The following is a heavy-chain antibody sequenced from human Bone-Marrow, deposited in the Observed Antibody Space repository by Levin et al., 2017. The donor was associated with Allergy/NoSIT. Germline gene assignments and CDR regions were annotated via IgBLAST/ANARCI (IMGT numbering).Heavy chain of an antibody. Sequence: PSQTLSLTCAVSGYSISSGYYWGWIRQPPGKGLEWIGSIYHSGSTYYNPSLKSRVTISVDTSKNQFSLKLSSVTAADTAVYYCASGVIVEYYGMDVWGQGTTVTVSS. J-gene: IGHJ6*02. CDR3: ASGVIVEYYGMDV. CDR2: IYHSGST. CDR1: GYSISSGYY. V-gene: IGHV4-38-2*01. D-gene: IGHD3-22*01.